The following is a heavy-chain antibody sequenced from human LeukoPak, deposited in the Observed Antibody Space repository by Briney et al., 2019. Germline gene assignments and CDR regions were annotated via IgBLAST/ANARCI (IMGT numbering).Heavy chain of an antibody. J-gene: IGHJ6*03. CDR3: AKGLYCSSISCYFENYYYYYMDV. Sequence: GGSLRLSCAASGFTFSSYGMHWVRQAPGKGLEWVAVIWSDGSSEKYADSVKGRFTISRDNSKNTLYLQMNSLRAEDTALYYCAKGLYCSSISCYFENYYYYYMDVWGKGTTVTVSS. D-gene: IGHD2-2*01. CDR1: GFTFSSYG. V-gene: IGHV3-33*06. CDR2: IWSDGSSE.